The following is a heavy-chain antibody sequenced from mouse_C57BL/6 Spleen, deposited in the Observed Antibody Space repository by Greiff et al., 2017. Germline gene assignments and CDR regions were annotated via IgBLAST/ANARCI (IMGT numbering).Heavy chain of an antibody. J-gene: IGHJ2*01. CDR3: ARGTTVVARSLDY. V-gene: IGHV1-69*01. CDR2: IDPSDSYT. D-gene: IGHD1-1*01. CDR1: GYTFTSYW. Sequence: VQLKQPGAELVMPGASVKLSCKASGYTFTSYWMHWVKQRPGQGLEWIGEIDPSDSYTNYNQKFKGKSTLTVDKSSSTAYMQLSSLTSEDSAVYYCARGTTVVARSLDYWGQGTTLTVSS.